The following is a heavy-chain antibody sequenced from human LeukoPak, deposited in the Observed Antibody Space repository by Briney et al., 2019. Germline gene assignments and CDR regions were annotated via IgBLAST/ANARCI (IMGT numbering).Heavy chain of an antibody. CDR2: IIPIFGTA. CDR1: GGTFSSYA. Sequence: ASVKVSCKASGGTFSSYAISWVRQAPGQGLEWMGGIIPIFGTANYAQKFQGRVTITADASTSTAYMELSSLRSEDTAVYYCARAGWVQLERRYALDTWGQGTMVTVSS. D-gene: IGHD1-1*01. V-gene: IGHV1-69*13. J-gene: IGHJ3*02. CDR3: ARAGWVQLERRYALDT.